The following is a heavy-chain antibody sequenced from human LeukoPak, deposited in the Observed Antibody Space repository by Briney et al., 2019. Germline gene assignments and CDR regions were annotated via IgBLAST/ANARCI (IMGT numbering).Heavy chain of an antibody. D-gene: IGHD1-26*01. Sequence: SDTLSLTCTVSGVSISSYYWSWLRQPPGKGVEWIGYIFYSGNTIYNPSLRSRVTISADTPKNHFSLRLRSVTAADTAVYYCARLAAISGSDYPDDWGQGTLVTVSS. CDR1: GVSISSYY. CDR3: ARLAAISGSDYPDD. J-gene: IGHJ4*02. V-gene: IGHV4-59*08. CDR2: IFYSGNT.